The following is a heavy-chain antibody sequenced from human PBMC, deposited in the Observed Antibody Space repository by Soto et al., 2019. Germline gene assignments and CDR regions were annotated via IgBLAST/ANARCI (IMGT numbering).Heavy chain of an antibody. CDR1: GGSIGIHY. CDR2: IYYSGST. J-gene: IGHJ4*02. Sequence: SETLSLTCTVSGGSIGIHYWSWIRQPPGKGLGWIGHIYYSGSTNYNPSLTSRVTISVDTSKNQFSLKLTSVTAADTAVYYCARARATIAAAAIFDCWGQGTLVTVSS. D-gene: IGHD6-13*01. V-gene: IGHV4-59*11. CDR3: ARARATIAAAAIFDC.